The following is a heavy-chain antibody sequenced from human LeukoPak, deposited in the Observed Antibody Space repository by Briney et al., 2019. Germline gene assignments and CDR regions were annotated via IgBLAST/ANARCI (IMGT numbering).Heavy chain of an antibody. Sequence: PSETLSLTCTVSGFPISTYYWSWIRQPPGKRLEWIGYISYSGGTNYNPSLKSRVTISVDTSKNQFSLKLTSVTAADTALYYCARADDRSGYFGGRFNSWGQGTLVTVSS. J-gene: IGHJ5*01. CDR1: GFPISTYY. CDR2: ISYSGGT. V-gene: IGHV4-59*01. D-gene: IGHD3-22*01. CDR3: ARADDRSGYFGGRFNS.